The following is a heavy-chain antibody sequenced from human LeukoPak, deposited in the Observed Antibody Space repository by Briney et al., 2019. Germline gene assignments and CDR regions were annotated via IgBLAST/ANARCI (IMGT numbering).Heavy chain of an antibody. D-gene: IGHD3-22*01. Sequence: SETLSLTCTVSGGSINNYDWSWIRQPAGKGLEWIGHIYTTGSTNYNPSLKSRVTMSVDTSKNQFSLKLSSVTAADTAMYYCARENSSGYYEVDYWGQGTLVTVSS. V-gene: IGHV4-4*07. CDR1: GGSINNYD. J-gene: IGHJ4*02. CDR2: IYTTGST. CDR3: ARENSSGYYEVDY.